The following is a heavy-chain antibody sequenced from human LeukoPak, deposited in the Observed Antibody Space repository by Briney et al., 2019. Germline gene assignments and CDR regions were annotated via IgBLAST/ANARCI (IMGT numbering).Heavy chain of an antibody. Sequence: PSQTLSLTCAVSGGSISSGGYSWSWIRQPPGKGLEWIGYIYHSGSTYYNPSLKSRVTISVDRSKNQFSLKLSSVTAADTAVYYCARDHGYSYGCDPWGQGTLVTVSS. D-gene: IGHD5-18*01. V-gene: IGHV4-30-2*01. CDR3: ARDHGYSYGCDP. J-gene: IGHJ5*02. CDR2: IYHSGST. CDR1: GGSISSGGYS.